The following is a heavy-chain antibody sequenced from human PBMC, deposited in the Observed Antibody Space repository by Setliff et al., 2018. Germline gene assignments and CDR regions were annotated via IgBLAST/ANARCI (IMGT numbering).Heavy chain of an antibody. CDR1: GGTFSSYA. Sequence: GASVKVSCKASGGTFSSYAISWVRQAPGQGLEWMGRIIPLFETTNYVEKFQGRVTITADKSTSTAYMELSSLRSEDTAVYYCARDPWQWLTTFTSAEYFQHWGQGTLVTVSS. CDR2: IIPLFETT. V-gene: IGHV1-69*06. J-gene: IGHJ1*01. CDR3: ARDPWQWLTTFTSAEYFQH. D-gene: IGHD6-19*01.